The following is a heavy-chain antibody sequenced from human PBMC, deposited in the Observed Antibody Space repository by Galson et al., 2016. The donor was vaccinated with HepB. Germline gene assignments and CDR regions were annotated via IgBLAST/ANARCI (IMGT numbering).Heavy chain of an antibody. J-gene: IGHJ3*01. Sequence: SLRLSCAASGFAFSTYWMAWVRQAPGKGLEWVSIIYSGGTTYYADSAKGRFTISRDNSKTTVYLQMNSLRAEDTALYSCARGDDSPPLNAFHLWGQGTMVTVSS. CDR2: IYSGGTT. D-gene: IGHD3-22*01. V-gene: IGHV3-53*01. CDR3: ARGDDSPPLNAFHL. CDR1: GFAFSTYW.